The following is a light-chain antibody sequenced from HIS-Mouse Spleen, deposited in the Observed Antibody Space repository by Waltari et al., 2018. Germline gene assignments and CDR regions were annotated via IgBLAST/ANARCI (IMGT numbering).Light chain of an antibody. J-gene: IGLJ2*01. CDR2: DVS. V-gene: IGLV2-14*03. Sequence: QSALTQPASVFGSPGQSITISCTGTSSDVGGYNYVSWYQQHPGKAPKLMIYDVSNRPSGVSNRFSGSKSGNTASLTISGLQAEDEADYYCSSYTSSSFNVVFGGGTKLTVL. CDR1: SSDVGGYNY. CDR3: SSYTSSSFNVV.